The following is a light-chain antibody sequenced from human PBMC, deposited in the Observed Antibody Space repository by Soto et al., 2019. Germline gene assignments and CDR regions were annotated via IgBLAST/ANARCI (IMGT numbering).Light chain of an antibody. CDR3: QEYGSSRT. J-gene: IGKJ1*01. V-gene: IGKV3-20*01. Sequence: EIVLTQSPGTLSLSPGERATLSCRASQSVRSSYLAWYQQKPGQAPRLLIYGASSRATGIPDRFSGSGFGTDFTLTINRLEPEDFAVYYCQEYGSSRTFGQGTKVEIK. CDR2: GAS. CDR1: QSVRSSY.